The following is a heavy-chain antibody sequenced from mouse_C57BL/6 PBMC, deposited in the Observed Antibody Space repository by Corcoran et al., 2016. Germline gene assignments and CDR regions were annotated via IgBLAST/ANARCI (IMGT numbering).Heavy chain of an antibody. CDR2: INPYNGGT. Sequence: EVQLQQSGPVLVKPGASVKMSCKASGYTFTDYYMNWVKQSHGKSLEWIGVINPYNGGTSYNQKFKGKATLTVDKSSSTAYMELNSLTSEDSAVYYCARRGYSNYLGAMDYWGQGTSVTVSS. CDR3: ARRGYSNYLGAMDY. D-gene: IGHD2-5*01. CDR1: GYTFTDYY. J-gene: IGHJ4*01. V-gene: IGHV1-19*01.